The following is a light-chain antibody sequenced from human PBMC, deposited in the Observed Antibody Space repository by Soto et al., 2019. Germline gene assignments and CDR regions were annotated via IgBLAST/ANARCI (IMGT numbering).Light chain of an antibody. CDR1: QGISNY. Sequence: DIQMTQSPSSLSASVRDRVTITCRASQGISNYLAWYQQKPGKVPKLLIYAASTLQSGVPSRFSVSGSGTDFTLTISSLQPEDVATYYCQKYDSAPCTFGQGNQVEIK. CDR3: QKYDSAPCT. V-gene: IGKV1-27*01. J-gene: IGKJ1*01. CDR2: AAS.